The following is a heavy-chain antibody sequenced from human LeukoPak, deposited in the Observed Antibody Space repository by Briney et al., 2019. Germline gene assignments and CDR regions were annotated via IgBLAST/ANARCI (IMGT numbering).Heavy chain of an antibody. J-gene: IGHJ3*02. V-gene: IGHV1-69*06. CDR3: ARENLVDAFDI. D-gene: IGHD6-6*01. CDR1: GGTFSSYA. Sequence: ASVKVSCKASGGTFSSYAISWVRQAPGQGLEWMGGIIPIFGTANYAQKFQGRVTITADKSTSTAYMELSSLRSEDTAVYYCARENLVDAFDIWGQGTMVTVSS. CDR2: IIPIFGTA.